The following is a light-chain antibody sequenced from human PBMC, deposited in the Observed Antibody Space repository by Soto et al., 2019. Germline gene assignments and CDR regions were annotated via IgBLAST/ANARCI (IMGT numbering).Light chain of an antibody. V-gene: IGLV2-14*01. CDR1: SSDVGGYNY. CDR3: SSYTSSSSVV. Sequence: QSALTQPASVSGSPGQSITISCTGTSSDVGGYNYVSWYQQHPGKAPKLMIYEVSNRPSGVSNRFSGYKSGNTASLTISGLQAEDEADYYCSSYTSSSSVVFGGGTKLTV. J-gene: IGLJ2*01. CDR2: EVS.